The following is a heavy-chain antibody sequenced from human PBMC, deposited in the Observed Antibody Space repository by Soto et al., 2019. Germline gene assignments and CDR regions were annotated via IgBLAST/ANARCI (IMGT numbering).Heavy chain of an antibody. J-gene: IGHJ3*02. CDR2: ISSSGSTI. Sequence: GGSLRLSCAASGFTFSDYYMSWIRQAPGKGLEWVSYISSSGSTIYYADSVKGRFTISRDNAKNSLYLQMNSLRAEDTAVYYCAINIAVARFHAFDIWGQGTMVTVSS. CDR3: AINIAVARFHAFDI. D-gene: IGHD6-19*01. V-gene: IGHV3-11*01. CDR1: GFTFSDYY.